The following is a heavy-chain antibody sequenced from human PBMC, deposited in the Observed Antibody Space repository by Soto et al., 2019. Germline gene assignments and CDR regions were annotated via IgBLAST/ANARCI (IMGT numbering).Heavy chain of an antibody. J-gene: IGHJ6*02. CDR3: ARETIPQMYYDGTDV. CDR2: ISAYNGKM. D-gene: IGHD3-16*01. CDR1: GYTFTSYG. V-gene: IGHV1-18*01. Sequence: QVQLVQSGAEVREPGASVKVSCKASGYTFTSYGISWVRQAPGQGLEWIGWISAYNGKMDYAQKVQGRVTMTTDTSTSTAFMELRSLRSDDTAVYYCARETIPQMYYDGTDVWGQGTTVIVSS.